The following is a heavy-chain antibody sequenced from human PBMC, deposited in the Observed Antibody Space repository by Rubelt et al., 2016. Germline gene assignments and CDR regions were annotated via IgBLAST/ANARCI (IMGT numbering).Heavy chain of an antibody. CDR3: ARVGCYYDSGGYVD. CDR2: INPSGGST. D-gene: IGHD3-10*01. V-gene: IGHV1-46*01. CDR1: GYTFTSYY. J-gene: IGHJ4*02. Sequence: QVQLVQSGAEVKKPGASVKVSCKASGYTFTSYYMHWVRQAPGQGLEWMGIINPSGGSTTYAQTFPGRVTLTRDTSTSTVYMELSSLGCEDTAVYYCARVGCYYDSGGYVDWGQGTLVTVSS.